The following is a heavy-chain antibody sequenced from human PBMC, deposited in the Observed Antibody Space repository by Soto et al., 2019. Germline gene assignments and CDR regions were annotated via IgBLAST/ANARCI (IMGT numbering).Heavy chain of an antibody. Sequence: QVQLQESGPGLVKPSETLSLTCTVSGGSISSYYWSWIRQPPGKGLEWIGYIYYSGSTNYTPSLKSRVTLSVDTSKNQFAMKLSSVTAADTAVYFCARRYGGNFDYWGQRTLVTVSS. CDR3: ARRYGGNFDY. J-gene: IGHJ4*02. CDR1: GGSISSYY. D-gene: IGHD3-16*01. V-gene: IGHV4-59*01. CDR2: IYYSGST.